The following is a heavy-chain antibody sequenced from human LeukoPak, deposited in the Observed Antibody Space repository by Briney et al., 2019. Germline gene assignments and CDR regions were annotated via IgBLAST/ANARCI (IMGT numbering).Heavy chain of an antibody. V-gene: IGHV1-18*01. J-gene: IGHJ4*02. CDR2: ISAYNGNT. CDR1: GYTFTSYG. D-gene: IGHD6-19*01. CDR3: ARPVIAVAGTEYYFDY. Sequence: ASVKVSCKASGYTFTSYGISWLRQAPGQGLEWMGWISAYNGNTNYAQKLQGRVTMTTDTSTSTAYMELRSLRSDDTAVYYCARPVIAVAGTEYYFDYWGQGTLVTVSS.